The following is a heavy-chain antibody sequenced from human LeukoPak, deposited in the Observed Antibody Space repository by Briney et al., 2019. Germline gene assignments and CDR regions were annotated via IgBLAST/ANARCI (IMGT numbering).Heavy chain of an antibody. CDR3: ARDPRGRYEDWFDP. CDR2: INHSGST. D-gene: IGHD1-26*01. J-gene: IGHJ5*02. CDR1: GGSFSGYY. V-gene: IGHV4-34*01. Sequence: PSETLSLTCAVYGGSFSGYYWSWIRQPPGKGLEWIGEINHSGSTNYNPSLKSRVIISVDTSKNHFSLTLSAVTAADAAVYYCARDPRGRYEDWFDPWGQGTLVTVSS.